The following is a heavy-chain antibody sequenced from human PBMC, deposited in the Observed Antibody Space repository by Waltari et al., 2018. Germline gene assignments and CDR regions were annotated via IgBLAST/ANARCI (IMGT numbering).Heavy chain of an antibody. CDR1: GYTFTSYD. V-gene: IGHV1-8*01. Sequence: ASGYTFTSYDINWVRQATGQGLEWMGWMNPNSGNTGYAQKFQGRVTMTRNTSISTAYMELSSLRSEDTAVYYCARKGEPMLDYYYMDVWGKGTTVTVSS. CDR3: ARKGEPMLDYYYMDV. CDR2: MNPNSGNT. D-gene: IGHD2-8*01. J-gene: IGHJ6*03.